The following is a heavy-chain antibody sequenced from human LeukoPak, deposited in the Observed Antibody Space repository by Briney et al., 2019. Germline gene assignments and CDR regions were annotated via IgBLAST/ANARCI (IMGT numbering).Heavy chain of an antibody. V-gene: IGHV1-2*02. CDR2: INPNSGVT. J-gene: IGHJ4*02. Sequence: GASVKVSCKASGYTFTGYYMHWVRQAPGQGLEWMGWINPNSGVTNYAQKFQGRVTMTRDTSISTAYMELSSLRSEDTAVYYCARGYGDPIPVDYWGQGTLVTVSS. CDR1: GYTFTGYY. CDR3: ARGYGDPIPVDY. D-gene: IGHD4-17*01.